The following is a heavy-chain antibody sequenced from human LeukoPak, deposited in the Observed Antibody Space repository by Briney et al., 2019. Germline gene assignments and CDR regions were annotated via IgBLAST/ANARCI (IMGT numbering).Heavy chain of an antibody. J-gene: IGHJ4*02. V-gene: IGHV3-66*02. CDR2: IYSEGST. CDR1: GLTVSNY. D-gene: IGHD1-26*01. CDR3: ARVETGVGGGWVPFDY. Sequence: PGGSLRLSCAASGLTVSNYITWVRQAPGKGLEWVSVIYSEGSTYYADSVKGRFTISRDNSKNTVYLQMNSLRAEDTAVYYSARVETGVGGGWVPFDYWGQGTLVTVSS.